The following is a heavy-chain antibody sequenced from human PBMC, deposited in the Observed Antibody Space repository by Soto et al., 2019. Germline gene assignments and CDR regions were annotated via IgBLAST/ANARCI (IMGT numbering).Heavy chain of an antibody. D-gene: IGHD6-19*01. CDR3: ARGGDSGVHHSCLDV. V-gene: IGHV3-33*01. J-gene: IGHJ3*01. CDR1: GFSFRNYG. Sequence: QEQLVESGGGVVQPGRSLRLSCAASGFSFRNYGIHWVRQAPGKGLDWVAVIWYDGSKRYYTDSVRGRITISIDNTGNSMHLQLDGMRAEHTAVYYGARGGDSGVHHSCLDVWGQGTTVVVS. CDR2: IWYDGSKR.